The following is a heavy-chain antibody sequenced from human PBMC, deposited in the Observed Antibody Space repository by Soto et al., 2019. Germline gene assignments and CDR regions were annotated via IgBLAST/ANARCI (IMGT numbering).Heavy chain of an antibody. Sequence: APEKVSCKASGYTFTSYEISWVRQPPGQGLEWMGWISAYNGNTNYARKLQGRVTMTTDTSTSTAYMELRSLRSDDTAVYYCARVRDSPIPYFYAMAVRCQGPMSTV. CDR1: GYTFTSYE. D-gene: IGHD2-21*02. V-gene: IGHV1-18*04. CDR2: ISAYNGNT. CDR3: ARVRDSPIPYFYAMAV. J-gene: IGHJ6*02.